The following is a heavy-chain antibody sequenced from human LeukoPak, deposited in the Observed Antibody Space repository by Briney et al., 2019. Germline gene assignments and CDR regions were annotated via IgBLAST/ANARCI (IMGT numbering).Heavy chain of an antibody. CDR1: GFTFSSYA. Sequence: PGGSLRLSCAASGFTFSSYAMSWVRQAPGKGLEWVSAISGSGGSTYYADSVKGRFSISRDNSKNTLYLQMNSLRAEDTAVYYCAKDSQLYAEVTNFDYWGQGTLVTVSS. CDR3: AKDSQLYAEVTNFDY. CDR2: ISGSGGST. D-gene: IGHD1-1*01. J-gene: IGHJ4*02. V-gene: IGHV3-23*01.